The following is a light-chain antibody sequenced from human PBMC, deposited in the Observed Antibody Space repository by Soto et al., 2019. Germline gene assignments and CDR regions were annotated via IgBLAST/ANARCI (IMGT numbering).Light chain of an antibody. Sequence: QSVLTQPPSVSGAPGQRVTISCTGSSSNIGAGYDVQWYQQLPGTAPKLLIYNSYNRPSGVPDRFSASKSGTSASLAIAALQAEDEADYCCQSYDSSLSAYVFGTGTKLTVL. CDR2: NSY. V-gene: IGLV1-40*01. CDR1: SSNIGAGYD. CDR3: QSYDSSLSAYV. J-gene: IGLJ1*01.